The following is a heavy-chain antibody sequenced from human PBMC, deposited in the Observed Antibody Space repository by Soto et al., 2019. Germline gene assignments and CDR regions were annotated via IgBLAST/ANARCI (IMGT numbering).Heavy chain of an antibody. CDR3: ARDREVDNWFDP. Sequence: SETLSLTCAVSGGSISSGGYSWSWIRQPPGKGLEWIGYIYHSGSTYYNPSLKSRVTISVDRSKNQFSLKLSSVTAADTAVYYCARDREVDNWFDPWGQGTLVTVSS. V-gene: IGHV4-30-2*01. J-gene: IGHJ5*02. CDR1: GGSISSGGYS. D-gene: IGHD5-12*01. CDR2: IYHSGST.